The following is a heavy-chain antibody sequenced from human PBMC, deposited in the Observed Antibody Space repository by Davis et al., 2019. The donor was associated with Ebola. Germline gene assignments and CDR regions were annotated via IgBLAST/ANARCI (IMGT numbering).Heavy chain of an antibody. J-gene: IGHJ6*02. V-gene: IGHV1-2*04. CDR1: GGTFSSYA. Sequence: ASVKVSCKASGGTFSSYAISWVRQAPGQGLEWMGWINPNSGGTNYAQKFQGWVTMTRDTSISTACMELSSLRSEDTAVYYCARVGYCTGGVCYQDLGVWGQGTTVTVSS. CDR2: INPNSGGT. D-gene: IGHD2-8*02. CDR3: ARVGYCTGGVCYQDLGV.